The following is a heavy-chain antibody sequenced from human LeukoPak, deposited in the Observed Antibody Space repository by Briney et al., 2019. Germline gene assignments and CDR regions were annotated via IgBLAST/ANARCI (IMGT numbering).Heavy chain of an antibody. CDR2: INWNGGST. J-gene: IGHJ4*02. V-gene: IGHV3-20*04. Sequence: GGSLRLSCAASGFTFDDYAMHWVRQAPGKGLEWVSGINWNGGSTGYADSVKGRFTISRDNAKNSLYLQMNSLRAEDTALYYCARDDVGSSWYAVDYWGQGTLVTVSS. CDR1: GFTFDDYA. D-gene: IGHD6-13*01. CDR3: ARDDVGSSWYAVDY.